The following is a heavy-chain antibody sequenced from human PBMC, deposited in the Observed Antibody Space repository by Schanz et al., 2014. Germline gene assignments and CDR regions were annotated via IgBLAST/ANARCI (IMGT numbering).Heavy chain of an antibody. CDR3: ARGTPFLCDY. Sequence: VHLVESGGGLVKPGDSLRLSCAASGFTFSSYTMKWVRQAPGKGLEWVSSISSTSTYLYYADSVKGRFTISRDSARNSLYLQMSSLRAEDTAVYYCARGTPFLCDYWGQGTLVTVSS. CDR2: ISSTSTYL. D-gene: IGHD3-16*01. V-gene: IGHV3-21*01. J-gene: IGHJ4*02. CDR1: GFTFSSYT.